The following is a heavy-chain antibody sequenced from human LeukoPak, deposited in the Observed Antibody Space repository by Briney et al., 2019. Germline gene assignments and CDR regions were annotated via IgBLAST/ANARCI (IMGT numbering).Heavy chain of an antibody. D-gene: IGHD3-10*01. CDR2: IIPIFGTA. V-gene: IGHV1-69*01. J-gene: IGHJ3*02. Sequence: SVKVSCKASGGTFSSYAISWVRQAPGQGLEWMGGIIPIFGTANYAQKFQGRVTITADESTSTAYMELSSLRSEDTAAYYCARDKGRRTYPPGAFDIWGQGTMVTVSS. CDR3: ARDKGRRTYPPGAFDI. CDR1: GGTFSSYA.